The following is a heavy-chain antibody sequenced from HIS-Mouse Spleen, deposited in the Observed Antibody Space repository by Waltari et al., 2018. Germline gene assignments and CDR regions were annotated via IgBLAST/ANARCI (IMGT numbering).Heavy chain of an antibody. CDR3: AREIPYSSSWYDWYFDL. D-gene: IGHD6-13*01. CDR1: GGSISSSRYY. V-gene: IGHV4-39*07. Sequence: QLQLQESGPGLVKPSETLSLPCTVPGGSISSSRYYWGWIRPPPGKGLEWIGSIYYSGSTYYNPSLKSRVTISVDTSKNQFSLKLSSVTAADTAVYYCAREIPYSSSWYDWYFDLWGRGTLVTVSS. J-gene: IGHJ2*01. CDR2: IYYSGST.